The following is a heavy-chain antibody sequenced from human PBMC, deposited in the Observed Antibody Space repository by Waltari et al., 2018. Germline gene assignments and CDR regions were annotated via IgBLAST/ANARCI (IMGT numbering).Heavy chain of an antibody. V-gene: IGHV3-33*01. CDR1: GFTFSSYG. D-gene: IGHD6-13*01. CDR3: ARDLGLYSSDF. J-gene: IGHJ4*02. CDR2: LYSDGSKK. Sequence: QVQLVESGGGVVQPGRSLRLSCAASGFTFSSYGMHWVGRAPGKGMSWVAGLYSDGSKKTYTDSVKGRFTISGDNSKNTLYLQMNSLRAEDTAVYYCARDLGLYSSDFRGQGTLVTVSS.